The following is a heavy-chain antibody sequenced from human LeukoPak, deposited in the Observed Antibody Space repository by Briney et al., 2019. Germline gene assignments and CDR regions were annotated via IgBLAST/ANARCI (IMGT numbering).Heavy chain of an antibody. Sequence: GGSLRLSCAASGFTFSSYSMNWVRQAPGKGLXXXXXXXXXSSYIYYADSVKGRFTISRDNAKNSLYLQMNSLRAEDTAVYYCARDYCSSTSCYEDYYYGMDVWGKGTTVTVSS. J-gene: IGHJ6*04. CDR1: GFTFSSYS. V-gene: IGHV3-21*01. CDR2: XXXXSSYI. D-gene: IGHD2-2*01. CDR3: ARDYCSSTSCYEDYYYGMDV.